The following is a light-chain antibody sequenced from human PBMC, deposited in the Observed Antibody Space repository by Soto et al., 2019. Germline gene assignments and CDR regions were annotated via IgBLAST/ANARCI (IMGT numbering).Light chain of an antibody. CDR2: EVS. J-gene: IGLJ2*01. V-gene: IGLV2-14*01. CDR3: SSYTTSTTVV. Sequence: QSVLTQPASVSGSPGESITISCTGTSSDIGAYNYVSWYQQHPGKAPKLIISEVSNRPSGVSNRFSGSKSGNTDSLTISGLQSEDEAEYYCSSYTTSTTVVLGGGTLLTVL. CDR1: SSDIGAYNY.